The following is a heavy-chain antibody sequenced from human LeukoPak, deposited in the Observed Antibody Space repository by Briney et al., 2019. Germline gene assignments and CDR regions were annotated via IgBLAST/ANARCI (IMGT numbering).Heavy chain of an antibody. J-gene: IGHJ4*02. CDR2: IYDSGST. Sequence: PSETLSLTCAVSGGSINNYYWSWIRQPPGKGLEWIGYIYDSGSTNYNPSLQSRVTTSLDTSKNQVSLKLSSVTAADTAVYYCAKEGAVAAEPPAFDYWGQGTLVTVSS. CDR1: GGSINNYY. CDR3: AKEGAVAAEPPAFDY. D-gene: IGHD6-19*01. V-gene: IGHV4-59*12.